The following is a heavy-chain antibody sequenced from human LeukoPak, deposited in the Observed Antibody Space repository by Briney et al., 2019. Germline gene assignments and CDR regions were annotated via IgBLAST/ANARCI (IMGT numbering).Heavy chain of an antibody. D-gene: IGHD6-19*01. CDR3: AKVASTGLLKTLVDY. Sequence: GGSLRLSCAASGFSFSIYAMTWVRQAPGKGLEWVSGLSANGGSTYYADSVKGRFTISRQNSESQLYLQMNSLRADDTAVYYCAKVASTGLLKTLVDYWGQGTLVTVSS. V-gene: IGHV3-23*01. CDR1: GFSFSIYA. CDR2: LSANGGST. J-gene: IGHJ4*02.